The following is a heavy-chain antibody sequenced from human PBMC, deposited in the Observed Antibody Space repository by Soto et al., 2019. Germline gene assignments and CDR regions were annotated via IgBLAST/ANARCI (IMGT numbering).Heavy chain of an antibody. V-gene: IGHV4-31*03. CDR2: IYHSGMT. CDR3: ATVRWELHDAFDI. D-gene: IGHD4-17*01. Sequence: QVQLQESGPGLVKPSHTLSLTCTVSGGSISTGGYYWSWIRQHPGRGLEWIGYIYHSGMTFSNPSLQSRVAISIDTSENQFSLKLSSVTAADTAVYYCATVRWELHDAFDIWGHGTMVSVSS. J-gene: IGHJ3*02. CDR1: GGSISTGGYY.